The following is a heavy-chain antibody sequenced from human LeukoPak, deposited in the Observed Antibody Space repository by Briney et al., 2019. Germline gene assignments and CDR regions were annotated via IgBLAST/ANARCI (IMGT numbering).Heavy chain of an antibody. J-gene: IGHJ5*02. CDR3: ARADSSGYYLNWFDP. D-gene: IGHD3-22*01. Sequence: SETLSLTCTVSGGSISSGGYYWSWFRQHPGKGLEWIGYIYCSGSTYYNPSLKSRVTISVDTSKNQFSLKLSSVTAADTAVYYCARADSSGYYLNWFDPWGQGTLVTVSS. CDR2: IYCSGST. V-gene: IGHV4-31*03. CDR1: GGSISSGGYY.